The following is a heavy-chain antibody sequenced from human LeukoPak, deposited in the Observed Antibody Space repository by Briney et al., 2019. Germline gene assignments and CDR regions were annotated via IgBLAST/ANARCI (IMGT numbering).Heavy chain of an antibody. CDR2: INSDGSST. Sequence: QPGGSLRLSCAASGFTFSNYRMHWVGQAPGKGLVWVSRINSDGSSTNYADSVKGRLTISRDNPKNSLYLQMNSLRDEDTDAYYCARGGSGSNYPFDDWGQGTLVTVSS. CDR1: GFTFSNYR. V-gene: IGHV3-74*01. J-gene: IGHJ4*02. CDR3: ARGGSGSNYPFDD. D-gene: IGHD3-10*01.